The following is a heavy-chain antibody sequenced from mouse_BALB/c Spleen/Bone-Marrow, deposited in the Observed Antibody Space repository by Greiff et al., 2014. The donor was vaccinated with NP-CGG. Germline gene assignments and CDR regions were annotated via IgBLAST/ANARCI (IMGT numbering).Heavy chain of an antibody. CDR3: TRSGTLGAMDY. J-gene: IGHJ4*01. CDR1: GFTFSSFG. V-gene: IGHV5-17*02. CDR2: ISSGSSTI. D-gene: IGHD3-3*01. Sequence: VMLVESGGGLVQPGGSRKLSCAASGFTFSSFGMHWVRQAPEKGLEWVAYISSGSSTIYYADTMKGRFTISRDNPKNTLFLQMTNLRSEDTAMYYCTRSGTLGAMDYWGQGTSVTVSS.